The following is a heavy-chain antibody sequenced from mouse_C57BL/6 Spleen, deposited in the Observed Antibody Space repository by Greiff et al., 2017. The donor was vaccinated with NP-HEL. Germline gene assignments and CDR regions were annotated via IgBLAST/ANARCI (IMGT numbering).Heavy chain of an antibody. J-gene: IGHJ4*01. V-gene: IGHV5-4*01. CDR2: ISDGGSYT. CDR3: ARDRAILLRMDAMDY. D-gene: IGHD1-1*01. CDR1: GFTFSSYA. Sequence: EVQGVESGGGLVKPGGSLKLSCAASGFTFSSYAMSWVRQTPEKRLEWVATISDGGSYTYYPANVKGRFTISRDNAKNNLYLQMSHLKSEDTAMYYCARDRAILLRMDAMDYWGQGTSVTVSS.